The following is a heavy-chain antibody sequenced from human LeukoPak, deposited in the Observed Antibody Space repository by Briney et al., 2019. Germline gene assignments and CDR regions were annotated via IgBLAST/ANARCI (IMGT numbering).Heavy chain of an antibody. J-gene: IGHJ4*02. CDR2: MYHSGIT. CDR1: GYSISSGYF. CDR3: AREGEGFFDY. V-gene: IGHV4-38-2*02. Sequence: SETLSLTCTVSGYSISSGYFWAWIRQPPGKGLEWIGNMYHSGITYYDPSLKSRVTMSVDTSKNQFSLKLTSVTAADTAVYFCAREGEGFFDYWGQGTLVTVSS. D-gene: IGHD2-21*01.